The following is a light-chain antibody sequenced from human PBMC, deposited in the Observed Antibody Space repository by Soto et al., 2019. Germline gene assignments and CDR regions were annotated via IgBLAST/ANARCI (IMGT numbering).Light chain of an antibody. CDR3: SLYRSTRTVL. J-gene: IGLJ2*01. CDR1: SSDVGSSNR. Sequence: QTALTQPPSVSGSPGQSVTISCTGTSSDVGSSNRVSWYQQPPGTAPKLMIYEVSNRPSGVPDRFSGSKSGNTASLSISGLQAEDEADYYCSLYRSTRTVLFGGGTKLTVL. CDR2: EVS. V-gene: IGLV2-18*01.